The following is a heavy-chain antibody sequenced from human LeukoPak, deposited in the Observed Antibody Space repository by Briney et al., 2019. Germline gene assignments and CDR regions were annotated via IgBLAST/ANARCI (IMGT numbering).Heavy chain of an antibody. D-gene: IGHD1-7*01. V-gene: IGHV4-31*03. CDR1: GDSINSGDYY. Sequence: SETLSLTCTVSGDSINSGDYYWSRIRQHPGKGLEWIGYIYYSGSTYYNPSLKSRVTISVDTSKNQFSLKLSSVTAADTAMFYCARVSGTSPLYYFDYWGQGTLVTVSS. CDR2: IYYSGST. J-gene: IGHJ4*02. CDR3: ARVSGTSPLYYFDY.